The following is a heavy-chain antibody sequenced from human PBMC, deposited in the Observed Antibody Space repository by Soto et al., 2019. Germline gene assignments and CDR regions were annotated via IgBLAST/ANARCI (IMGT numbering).Heavy chain of an antibody. CDR1: GFTFSSYG. CDR2: ILYDVSNK. D-gene: IGHD3-22*01. CDR3: ERGADYYDSSGYYLDY. J-gene: IGHJ4*02. Sequence: VGALRLSCAASGFTFSSYGMHWIRQSPGKGLECVSVILYDVSNKYYADSVKGRFTKCRDTFKKTLYPQMTSLRADDLAVYYCERGADYYDSSGYYLDYRGPGTLVIVSS. V-gene: IGHV3-33*01.